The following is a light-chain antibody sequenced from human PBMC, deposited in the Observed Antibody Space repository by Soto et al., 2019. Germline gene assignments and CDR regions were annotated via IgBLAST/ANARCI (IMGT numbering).Light chain of an antibody. Sequence: EILMTQSPDTLSVSPGERVTPSCRASRTVSNRLAWYQHKPGQAPRLLISGASTGATGIPPRFRGSGSGTEFTLTVDTLQSEDIAIYYCQQYYHWPVTFGGGTKVEIK. J-gene: IGKJ4*01. V-gene: IGKV3-15*01. CDR2: GAS. CDR3: QQYYHWPVT. CDR1: RTVSNR.